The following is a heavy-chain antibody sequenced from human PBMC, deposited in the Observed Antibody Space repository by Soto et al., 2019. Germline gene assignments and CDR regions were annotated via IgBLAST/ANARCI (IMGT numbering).Heavy chain of an antibody. CDR3: AKAVRGYSSSSLDY. Sequence: GGSLRLSCAASRFTFSSYAMSWVRQAPGKGLEWVSVISGSGGSTYYADSVRGRFTISRDNSKNTLYLQMNSLRAEDTAVYYCAKAVRGYSSSSLDYWGQGTLVTVSS. CDR1: RFTFSSYA. J-gene: IGHJ4*02. CDR2: ISGSGGST. D-gene: IGHD6-6*01. V-gene: IGHV3-23*01.